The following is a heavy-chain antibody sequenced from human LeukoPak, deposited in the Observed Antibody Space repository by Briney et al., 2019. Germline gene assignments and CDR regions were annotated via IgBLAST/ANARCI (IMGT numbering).Heavy chain of an antibody. V-gene: IGHV3-23*01. J-gene: IGHJ3*02. Sequence: PGGSLRLSCAASGISFWRHAMNWVRQAPGKGLEWVSGIYGAATATYYADSVKGRFTISRDNSKNTVWLQMHSLRAEDTAIYYCTKSLHDSSTYWSEFRGFDIWGQGTMVTVSS. CDR2: IYGAATAT. CDR3: TKSLHDSSTYWSEFRGFDI. CDR1: GISFWRHA. D-gene: IGHD4-11*01.